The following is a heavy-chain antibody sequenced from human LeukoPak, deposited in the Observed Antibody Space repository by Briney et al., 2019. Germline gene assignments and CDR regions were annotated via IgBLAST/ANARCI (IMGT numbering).Heavy chain of an antibody. Sequence: GGSLRLSCAASGFTFNTYSLDWVRQAPGKGLEWVSVIYSGGSTYYADSVKGRFTISRDISKNTLYLQMNSLRAEDTAVYYCARDGNGGSFDYWGQGTLVTVSS. J-gene: IGHJ4*02. D-gene: IGHD3-16*01. CDR1: GFTFNTYS. V-gene: IGHV3-53*01. CDR2: IYSGGST. CDR3: ARDGNGGSFDY.